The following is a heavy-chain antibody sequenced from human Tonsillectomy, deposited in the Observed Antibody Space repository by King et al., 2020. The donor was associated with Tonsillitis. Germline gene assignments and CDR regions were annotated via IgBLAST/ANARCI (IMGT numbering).Heavy chain of an antibody. CDR1: GGSLSSYY. J-gene: IGHJ4*02. CDR3: ARALSRVACYFDS. Sequence: QLQESGPGLVKPSETLSLTCTVSGGSLSSYYWSWIRQPPGKGLEWIGYVYYTGSTTYNSSLKSRVTMSVDTSKNQFYLTVSSVSAADTAVYYCARALSRVACYFDSWGQGTLVTVSS. D-gene: IGHD5-12*01. CDR2: VYYTGST. V-gene: IGHV4-59*01.